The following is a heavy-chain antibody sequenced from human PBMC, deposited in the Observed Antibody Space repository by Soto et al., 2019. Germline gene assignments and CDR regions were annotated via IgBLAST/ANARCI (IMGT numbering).Heavy chain of an antibody. D-gene: IGHD4-17*01. CDR1: GFTFSDYH. CDR3: AKDAPGGDYV. V-gene: IGHV3-11*06. Sequence: QVQLVESGGGLVKPGGYLRLSCAASGFTFSDYHMSWIRQAPGKGLAWVSYSTSSNTYTDYAASVKGRFAITRDNVKTSLFLQLNSLRAEDTAAYYCAKDAPGGDYVWGQGTLVTVSS. CDR2: STSSNTYT. J-gene: IGHJ4*02.